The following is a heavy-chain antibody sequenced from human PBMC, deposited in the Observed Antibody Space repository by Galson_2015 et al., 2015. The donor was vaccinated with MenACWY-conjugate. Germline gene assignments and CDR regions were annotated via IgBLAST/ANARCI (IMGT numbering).Heavy chain of an antibody. Sequence: PALVKPTQTLTLTCTFSGFSLTTTGVGVGWIRQPPGKALEWLVLIYWDDDKRYSPSLKSRLTITKDTSKNQVVLTMTNMDPVDTAPVYCDHEYFEILTGNYCFDALDIGGQGTMVTAPS. CDR2: IYWDDDK. CDR3: DHEYFEILTGNYCFDALDI. J-gene: IGHJ3*02. CDR1: GFSLTTTGVG. V-gene: IGHV2-5*02. D-gene: IGHD3-9*01.